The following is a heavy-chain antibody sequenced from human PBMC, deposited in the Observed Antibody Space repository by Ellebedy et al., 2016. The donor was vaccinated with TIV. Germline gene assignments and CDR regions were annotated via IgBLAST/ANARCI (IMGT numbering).Heavy chain of an antibody. D-gene: IGHD1-26*01. CDR3: ARGPFKGVGPTIGQLRGYAEYFQH. CDR1: GGSLRGYY. V-gene: IGHV4-34*01. Sequence: SETLSLTCAIYGGSLRGYYGSWIRQPPGKGLEWIGEIDHRGSTNYNPSLKSRLTISVDTSKNQFSLMLSSVTAADTAVYYCARGPFKGVGPTIGQLRGYAEYFQHWGQGTLVTVSS. J-gene: IGHJ1*01. CDR2: IDHRGST.